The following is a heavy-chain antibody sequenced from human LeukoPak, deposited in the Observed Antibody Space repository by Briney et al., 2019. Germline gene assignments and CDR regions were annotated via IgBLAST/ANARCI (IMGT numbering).Heavy chain of an antibody. J-gene: IGHJ6*03. Sequence: SSETLSLTCIVSGGSISSYYWSWIRQPAGKGLEWIGRIYTSGSTKYNPSLKSRVTMSVDTSKNQFSLNLSSVTAADSALYYCARSVLGNYYYMDVWGKGTTVTVSS. V-gene: IGHV4-4*07. CDR1: GGSISSYY. D-gene: IGHD2-8*01. CDR3: ARSVLGNYYYMDV. CDR2: IYTSGST.